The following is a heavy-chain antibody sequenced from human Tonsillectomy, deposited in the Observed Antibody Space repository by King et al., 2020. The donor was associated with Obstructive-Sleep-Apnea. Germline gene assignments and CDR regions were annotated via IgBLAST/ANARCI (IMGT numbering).Heavy chain of an antibody. V-gene: IGHV4-59*01. D-gene: IGHD3-16*01. Sequence: VPLQESGPGLVKPSETLSLTCTVSGGSISSYYWSWLRQPPGKGLEWIGYIYYSGSTNYNPSLKSRDTISVDTSKNQFSLKLSSGTAADTAVYYCASEIGGLSDAFDIWGQGTMVTVSS. CDR1: GGSISSYY. CDR2: IYYSGST. J-gene: IGHJ3*02. CDR3: ASEIGGLSDAFDI.